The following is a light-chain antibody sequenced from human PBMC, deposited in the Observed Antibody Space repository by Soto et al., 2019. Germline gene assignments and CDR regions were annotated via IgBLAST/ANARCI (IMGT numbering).Light chain of an antibody. CDR3: CSYARSSTFI. CDR1: SSDFGSYNF. Sequence: QSALTQPASVSGSPGQSITISCTGTSSDFGSYNFVSWYQQHPGKAPKLMIYEGSQRPSGVSNRFSGSKSGNTASLTISGLQAEDEADYYCCSYARSSTFIFGGGTKLTVL. CDR2: EGS. V-gene: IGLV2-23*03. J-gene: IGLJ2*01.